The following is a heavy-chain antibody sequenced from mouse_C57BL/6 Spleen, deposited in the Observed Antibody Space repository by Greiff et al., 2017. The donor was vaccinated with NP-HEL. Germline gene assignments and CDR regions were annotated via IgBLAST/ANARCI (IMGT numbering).Heavy chain of an antibody. CDR1: GFSLSTSGMG. D-gene: IGHD1-1*01. V-gene: IGHV8-12*01. CDR3: ARNYYGSSYWYFDV. J-gene: IGHJ1*03. CDR2: IYWDDDK. Sequence: QVTLKVSGPGILQASQTLSLTCSFSGFSLSTSGMGVSWIRQPSGKGLEWLAHIYWDDDKRYNPSLKSRLTISKDTSRNQVFLKLTSVDTADTATYYCARNYYGSSYWYFDVWGTGTTVTVSS.